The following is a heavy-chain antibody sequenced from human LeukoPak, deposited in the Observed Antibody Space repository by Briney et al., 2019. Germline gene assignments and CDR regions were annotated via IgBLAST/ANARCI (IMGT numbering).Heavy chain of an antibody. D-gene: IGHD3-22*01. CDR2: MKPDGSET. Sequence: PGGSLRLSCAGSGFTFNTSWMSWVRQAPGKGLEWVANMKPDGSETSYVDSVKGRFTISRDNAKNSLYLQMSSLRAEDTAIYYCARKSYYYDSSASACFASWAQGPLAAAS. J-gene: IGHJ5*01. CDR3: ARKSYYYDSSASACFAS. V-gene: IGHV3-7*01. CDR1: GFTFNTSW.